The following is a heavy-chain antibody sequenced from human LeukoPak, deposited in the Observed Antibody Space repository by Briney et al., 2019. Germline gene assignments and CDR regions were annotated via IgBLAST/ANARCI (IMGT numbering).Heavy chain of an antibody. Sequence: PSETLSLTCTVSGGSISSYYWSWIRQPPGTGLEWIGYIYYSRSTNYNPSLKSRVTISVDTSKNQFSLKLSSVTAADTAVYYCARVHCSGGSCYSDNWFDPWGQGTLVTVSS. V-gene: IGHV4-59*01. J-gene: IGHJ5*02. CDR1: GGSISSYY. D-gene: IGHD2-15*01. CDR3: ARVHCSGGSCYSDNWFDP. CDR2: IYYSRST.